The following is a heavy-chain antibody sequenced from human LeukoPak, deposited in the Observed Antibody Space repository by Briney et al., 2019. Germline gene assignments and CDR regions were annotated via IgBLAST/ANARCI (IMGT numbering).Heavy chain of an antibody. CDR2: IIPIFGTA. J-gene: IGHJ3*02. D-gene: IGHD2-2*01. V-gene: IGHV1-69*13. CDR1: GGTFSSYA. Sequence: ASVKVSCKASGGTFSSYAISWVRQAPGQGLEWMGGIIPIFGTANYAQKFQGRVTITADESTSTAYMELSSLRSEDTVVYYCAGASLGYCSSTSCYRGVFAAFDIWGQGTMVTVSS. CDR3: AGASLGYCSSTSCYRGVFAAFDI.